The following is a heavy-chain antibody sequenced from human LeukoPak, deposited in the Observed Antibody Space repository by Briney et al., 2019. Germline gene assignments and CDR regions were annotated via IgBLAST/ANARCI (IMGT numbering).Heavy chain of an antibody. J-gene: IGHJ4*02. CDR3: AREAGGSGSYIFDY. CDR2: INPNSGGT. CDR1: GYAFTGYY. Sequence: ASVKVSCKASGYAFTGYYIHWVRQAPGQGLEWMGWINPNSGGTTYAQKFQGWVTMTRDTSIGTVYMGLPRLISDDTAVYYCAREAGGSGSYIFDYWGQGTLVTVSS. D-gene: IGHD3-10*01. V-gene: IGHV1-2*04.